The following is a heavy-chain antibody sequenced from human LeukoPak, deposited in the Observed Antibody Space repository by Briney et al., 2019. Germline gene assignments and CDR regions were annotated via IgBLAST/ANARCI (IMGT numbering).Heavy chain of an antibody. Sequence: GASVKVSCKASGYAFSSYGISWVRQAPGQGPEWMGWISAYNGNAMYAQKFQGRVTMTTDTSTSTVTMELRSLRSDDTAVYFCARRYYYGSGSYSDYWGQGTLVTVSS. CDR1: GYAFSSYG. J-gene: IGHJ4*02. D-gene: IGHD3-10*01. CDR2: ISAYNGNA. V-gene: IGHV1-18*01. CDR3: ARRYYYGSGSYSDY.